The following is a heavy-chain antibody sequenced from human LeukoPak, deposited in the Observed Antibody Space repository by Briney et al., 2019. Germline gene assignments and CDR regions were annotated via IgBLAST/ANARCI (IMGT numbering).Heavy chain of an antibody. Sequence: QPGGSLRLSCAASGFTFSSYEMNWVRQAPGKGLEWVSYISSSGSTIYYADSVKGRFTISRDNAKNSLYLQMNSLRAEDTAVYYCARGSGIRNNYGMDVWGKGTTVIVSS. V-gene: IGHV3-48*03. CDR2: ISSSGSTI. D-gene: IGHD3-10*01. CDR1: GFTFSSYE. CDR3: ARGSGIRNNYGMDV. J-gene: IGHJ6*04.